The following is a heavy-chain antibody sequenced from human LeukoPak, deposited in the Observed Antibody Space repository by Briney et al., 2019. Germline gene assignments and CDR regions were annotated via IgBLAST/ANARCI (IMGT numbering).Heavy chain of an antibody. CDR1: GFTFGDYA. CDR2: IKQDGSEK. CDR3: ARLTAEYYMDV. Sequence: PGRSLRLSCTASGFTFGDYAMSWVRQAPGKGLEWVANIKQDGSEKYYVDSVKGRFTISRDNAKNSLYLQMNSLRAEDTAVYYCARLTAEYYMDVWGKGTTVTVSS. J-gene: IGHJ6*03. V-gene: IGHV3-7*01.